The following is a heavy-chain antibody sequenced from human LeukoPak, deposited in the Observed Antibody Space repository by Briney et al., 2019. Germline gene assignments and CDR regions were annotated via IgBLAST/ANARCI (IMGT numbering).Heavy chain of an antibody. D-gene: IGHD4-11*01. CDR2: ISAYNGNT. Sequence: ASAKVSCKASGYTFPSYGFSWVGQAPGQGLEWMGWISAYNGNTNYAQKLQGRVTMTTDTSTSTAYMELRSLRSDDTAVYYCARGRAVTTGWFDPWGQGTLVTVSS. CDR3: ARGRAVTTGWFDP. V-gene: IGHV1-18*01. CDR1: GYTFPSYG. J-gene: IGHJ5*02.